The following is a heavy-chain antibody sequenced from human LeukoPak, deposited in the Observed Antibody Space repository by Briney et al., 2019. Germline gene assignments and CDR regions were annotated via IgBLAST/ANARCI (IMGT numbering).Heavy chain of an antibody. CDR2: INAGNGNT. CDR1: GYTFTSYA. D-gene: IGHD3-10*01. Sequence: ASVKVSCKASGYTFTSYAMHWVRQAPGQRLEWMGWINAGNGNTKYSQEFQGRVTITRDTSASTAYMELSSLRSEDTAVYYCAAAYHGSGMKRRFDPWGQGTLVTVSS. CDR3: AAAYHGSGMKRRFDP. J-gene: IGHJ5*02. V-gene: IGHV1-3*03.